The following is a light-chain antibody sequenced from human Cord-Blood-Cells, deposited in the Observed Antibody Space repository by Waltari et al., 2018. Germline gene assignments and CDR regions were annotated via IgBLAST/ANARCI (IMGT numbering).Light chain of an antibody. CDR1: SSNIGNNA. V-gene: IGLV1-36*01. CDR3: AAWDDSLNGWV. Sequence: QSVLTQPTSVSEAPRPRVTISCSGSSSNIGNNAVNWYQQRPGKPPNLPIYYDDLLPSGVSDRFSGAKSGTSASLPISGLQSEDEADYYCAAWDDSLNGWVFGGGTKLTVL. CDR2: YDD. J-gene: IGLJ3*02.